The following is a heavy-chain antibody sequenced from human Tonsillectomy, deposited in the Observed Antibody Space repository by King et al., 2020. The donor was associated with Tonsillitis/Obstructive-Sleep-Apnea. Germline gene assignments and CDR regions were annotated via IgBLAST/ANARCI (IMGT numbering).Heavy chain of an antibody. V-gene: IGHV4-39*01. Sequence: QLQESGPGLVKPSETLSLTCTVSGGSISSSRYYWGWIRQPPGKGLEWIGSIYYSGSTYYNPSLKSRVTMSVDTSKDQFSLKLSYVTADTAVYYCARPGIAVTGTWAFDIWRQGTMVTVSS. CDR2: IYYSGST. CDR1: GGSISSSRYY. CDR3: ARPGIAVTGTWAFDI. J-gene: IGHJ3*02. D-gene: IGHD6-19*01.